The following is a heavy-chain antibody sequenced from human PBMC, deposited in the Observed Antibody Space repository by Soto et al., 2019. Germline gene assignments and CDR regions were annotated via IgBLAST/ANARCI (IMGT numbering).Heavy chain of an antibody. D-gene: IGHD1-26*01. CDR2: INPNSGGT. J-gene: IGHJ4*02. CDR3: ASRMSYGATERFPFDY. CDR1: GYTFTDYY. Sequence: GASVKVSCKASGYTFTDYYMHWVRQAPGQGLEWMGWINPNSGGTNYAQKFQGRVTITADESTSTAYMELSSLRSEDTAVYYCASRMSYGATERFPFDYWGQGTLVTVSS. V-gene: IGHV1-2*02.